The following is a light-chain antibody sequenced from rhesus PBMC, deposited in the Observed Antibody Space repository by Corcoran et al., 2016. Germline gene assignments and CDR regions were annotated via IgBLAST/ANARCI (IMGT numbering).Light chain of an antibody. CDR1: QSISSW. V-gene: IGKV1-22*01. CDR3: QQYSSSPFT. J-gene: IGKJ3*01. Sequence: DIQMTQSPSSLSASVGDTVTITCRASQSISSWLAWYQQKPGKAPKFLIYEASSLQSGVPSRFSGSGSVTDFTLTISSLPSDDFATYYCQQYSSSPFTFGPGTKLDIK. CDR2: EAS.